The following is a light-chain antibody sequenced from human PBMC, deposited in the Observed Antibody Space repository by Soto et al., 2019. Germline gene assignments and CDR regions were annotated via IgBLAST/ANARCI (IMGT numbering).Light chain of an antibody. CDR2: AAS. CDR1: QGISNY. CDR3: QKYNSAPRT. J-gene: IGKJ1*01. V-gene: IGKV1-27*01. Sequence: DIQMTHSPSSLSAYVGDIVTITCRASQGISNYLAWYQQKPGKVPKLLIYAASTLQSGVPSRFSGSGSGTDFTLTISSLQPEDVATYYCQKYNSAPRTLGQGTKVDIK.